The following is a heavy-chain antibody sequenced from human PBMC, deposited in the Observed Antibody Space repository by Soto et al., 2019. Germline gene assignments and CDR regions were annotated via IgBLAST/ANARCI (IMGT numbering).Heavy chain of an antibody. CDR2: IYYTGST. CDR1: GGSISSGDYY. V-gene: IGHV4-30-4*01. D-gene: IGHD2-15*01. CDR3: ARVGYCSGDTCYLAWFDP. J-gene: IGHJ5*02. Sequence: QVQLQESGPGPVKPSQTLSLSCSVSGGSISSGDYYWSWIRQPPGKGLEWIGYIYYTGSTYYNPSLTSRGTISVDTSKNQFSLNLSSVTAADTAVYYCARVGYCSGDTCYLAWFDPWGRGTQVTVSS.